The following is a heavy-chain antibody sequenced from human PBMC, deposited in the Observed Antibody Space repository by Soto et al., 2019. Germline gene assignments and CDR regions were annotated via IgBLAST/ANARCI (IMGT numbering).Heavy chain of an antibody. J-gene: IGHJ4*02. CDR1: GGSISSSSYY. CDR3: ATLPLWAARRRAAFDY. CDR2: IYYSGST. V-gene: IGHV4-39*01. D-gene: IGHD6-6*01. Sequence: PSETLSLTCTVSGGSISSSSYYWGWIRQPQGQGLEWIGSIYYSGSTNYNPSLKSRVTISVDTSKTQFSLKLSSVTAADTAVYYCATLPLWAARRRAAFDYWGQGTLVT.